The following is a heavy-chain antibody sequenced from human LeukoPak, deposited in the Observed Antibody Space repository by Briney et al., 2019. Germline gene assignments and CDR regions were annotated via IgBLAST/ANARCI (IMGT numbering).Heavy chain of an antibody. CDR1: GGTFSSYA. Sequence: SVKVSGKASGGTFSSYAISWVRQAPGQGLEWMGRIIPIFGTANYAQKFQGRVTITTDESTSTAYMELSSLRSEDTAVYYCARDSERCGGDCSMFDYWGQGTLVTVSS. D-gene: IGHD2-21*02. CDR3: ARDSERCGGDCSMFDY. V-gene: IGHV1-69*05. CDR2: IIPIFGTA. J-gene: IGHJ4*02.